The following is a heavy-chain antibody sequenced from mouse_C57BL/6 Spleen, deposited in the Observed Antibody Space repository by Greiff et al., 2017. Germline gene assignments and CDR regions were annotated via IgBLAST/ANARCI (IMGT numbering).Heavy chain of an antibody. V-gene: IGHV1-78*01. J-gene: IGHJ3*01. CDR1: GYTFTDHT. D-gene: IGHD1-1*01. CDR3: ARGEYYGSSWFAY. CDR2: IYPRDGST. Sequence: VQLQESDAELVKPGASVKISCKVSGYTFTDHTIHWMKQRPEQGLEWIGYIYPRDGSTKYNEKFKGKATLTADKSSSTAYMQLNSLTSEDSAVYFCARGEYYGSSWFAYWGQGTLVTVSA.